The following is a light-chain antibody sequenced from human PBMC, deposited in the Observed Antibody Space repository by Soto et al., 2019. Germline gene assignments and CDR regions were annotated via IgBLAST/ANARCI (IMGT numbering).Light chain of an antibody. V-gene: IGKV3-20*01. CDR3: QQYGGSPRVT. CDR2: GAS. CDR1: QTVSSNY. Sequence: EIVLTQSPGTLSLSPGERATLSCRASQTVSSNYLAWYQQKPGQAPRLLIYGASSRATGIPDRFSGSGSGTDFALAISRLEPEDFAVYYCQQYGGSPRVTLGGGTKVEIK. J-gene: IGKJ4*01.